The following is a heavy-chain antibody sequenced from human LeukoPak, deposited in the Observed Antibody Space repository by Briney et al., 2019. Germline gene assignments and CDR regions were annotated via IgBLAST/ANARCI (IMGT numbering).Heavy chain of an antibody. D-gene: IGHD2-21*02. V-gene: IGHV1-24*01. CDR2: FDPEDGET. Sequence: AASVKVSCKVSGYTLTELSMHWVRQAPGKGLEWMGGFDPEDGETIYAQKFQGRVTMTEDTSTDTAYMELSSLRSEDTAVYYCARSYCGGDCYSETYLPSLYYFDYWGQGTLVTVSS. J-gene: IGHJ4*02. CDR3: ARSYCGGDCYSETYLPSLYYFDY. CDR1: GYTLTELS.